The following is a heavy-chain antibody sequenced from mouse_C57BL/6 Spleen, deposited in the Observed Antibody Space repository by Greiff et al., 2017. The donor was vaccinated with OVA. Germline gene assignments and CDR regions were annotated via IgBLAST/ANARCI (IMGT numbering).Heavy chain of an antibody. Sequence: QVQLQQPGAELVMPGASVKLSCKASGYTFTSYWMHWVKQRPGQGLEWIGEIDPSDSYTNYNQKFKGKSTLTVDKSSSTAYMQLSSLTSEDSAVYYCARSTVVALYWYFDVWGTGTTVTVSS. CDR1: GYTFTSYW. CDR2: IDPSDSYT. V-gene: IGHV1-69*01. J-gene: IGHJ1*03. D-gene: IGHD1-1*01. CDR3: ARSTVVALYWYFDV.